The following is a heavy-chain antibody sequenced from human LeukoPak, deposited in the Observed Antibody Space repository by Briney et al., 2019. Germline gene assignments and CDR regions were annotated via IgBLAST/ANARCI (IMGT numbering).Heavy chain of an antibody. D-gene: IGHD2-15*01. CDR2: VSSTGGTT. J-gene: IGHJ6*03. Sequence: GGSLRLSCAASGFTFSNSGMSWVRQAPGKGLEWVSAVSSTGGTTYYADSVKGRFTISRDNSKNTLFLQINSLRAEDTAVYYCAKNGDRGAFCSGGTCYPYYYYYMDVWGKGTTVTISS. V-gene: IGHV3-23*01. CDR1: GFTFSNSG. CDR3: AKNGDRGAFCSGGTCYPYYYYYMDV.